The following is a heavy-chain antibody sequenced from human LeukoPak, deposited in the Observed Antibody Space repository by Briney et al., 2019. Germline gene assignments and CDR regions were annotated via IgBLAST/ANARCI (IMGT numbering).Heavy chain of an antibody. CDR2: IYYSGST. CDR3: ARDGYCSSTSCYSRESY. CDR1: GGSISSGDYY. V-gene: IGHV4-30-4*08. D-gene: IGHD2-2*03. Sequence: PSQTLSLTCTVSGGSISSGDYYWSWIRQPPGKGLEWIGYIYYSGSTYYNPSLKSRVTISVDTYKNQFSLKLSSVTAADTAVYYCARDGYCSSTSCYSRESYWGQGTLVTVSS. J-gene: IGHJ4*02.